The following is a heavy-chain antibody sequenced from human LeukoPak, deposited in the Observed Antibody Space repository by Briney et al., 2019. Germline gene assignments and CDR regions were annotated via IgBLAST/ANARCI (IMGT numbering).Heavy chain of an antibody. CDR2: ISRSGSST. V-gene: IGHV3-48*03. D-gene: IGHD5-12*01. CDR3: ARGTTINNCNY. J-gene: IGHJ4*02. Sequence: GGSLRLSCAASGFTLSSYEMNWVRQAPGKGLEWVSYISRSGSSTHYVDSVKGRLTISRDNAKNSLYLQMNSLRAEDTAVYYCARGTTINNCNYWGQGTLVTVSS. CDR1: GFTLSSYE.